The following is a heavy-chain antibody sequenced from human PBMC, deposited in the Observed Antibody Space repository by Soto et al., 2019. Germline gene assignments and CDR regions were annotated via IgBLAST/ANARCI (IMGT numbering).Heavy chain of an antibody. D-gene: IGHD2-15*01. CDR3: ARDAGLNKVVTHGDDFDI. V-gene: IGHV1-18*01. CDR1: GDTFNSYG. CDR2: ISAYNGNT. J-gene: IGHJ3*02. Sequence: GASVAVCCAACGDTFNSYGISCVRQAPGQGLEWMGWISAYNGNTNYAQKLQGRVTMTTDTSTSTAYMELRSLRSDDTAVYYCARDAGLNKVVTHGDDFDIWGQGTMVT.